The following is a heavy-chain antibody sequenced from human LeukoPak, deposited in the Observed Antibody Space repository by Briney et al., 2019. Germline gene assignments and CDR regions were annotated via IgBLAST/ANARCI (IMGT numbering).Heavy chain of an antibody. CDR2: IYYSGST. J-gene: IGHJ6*03. CDR1: GGSISSYY. Sequence: PSETLSLTCTVSGGSISSYYWSWIRQPPGKGLEYIGYIYYSGSTNYNPSLKSRLTISVDTSKNQFSLKLSSVTAADTAVYYCARETSQKGAHYMDVWGKGTTVTISS. CDR3: ARETSQKGAHYMDV. V-gene: IGHV4-59*01. D-gene: IGHD3-16*01.